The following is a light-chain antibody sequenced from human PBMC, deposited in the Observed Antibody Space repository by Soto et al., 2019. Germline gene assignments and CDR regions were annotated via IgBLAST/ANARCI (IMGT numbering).Light chain of an antibody. CDR1: SSNIGTNT. Sequence: QSVLTQPPSASGTPGQGVTISCSGSSSNIGTNTVNWYKQLLGTAPKLLIYSNDLRPSGVPDRFSGSKSGTSASLAISGLQSEDEADYYCEAWDDSRYGAVFGGGTKVTVL. J-gene: IGLJ2*01. CDR2: SND. V-gene: IGLV1-44*01. CDR3: EAWDDSRYGAV.